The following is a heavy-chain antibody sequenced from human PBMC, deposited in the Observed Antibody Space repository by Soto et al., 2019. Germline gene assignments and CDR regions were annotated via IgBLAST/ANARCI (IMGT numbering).Heavy chain of an antibody. CDR3: ARRIAAVHDAFDI. CDR2: IKQDGSEK. V-gene: IGHV3-7*01. Sequence: GGSLRLSCAASGFTFSSYWMSWVRQAPGKGLEWVANIKQDGSEKYYVDSVKGRFTISRDNAKNSLYLQMNSLRAEDTAVYYCARRIAAVHDAFDIWGQGTMVTVSS. D-gene: IGHD6-25*01. CDR1: GFTFSSYW. J-gene: IGHJ3*02.